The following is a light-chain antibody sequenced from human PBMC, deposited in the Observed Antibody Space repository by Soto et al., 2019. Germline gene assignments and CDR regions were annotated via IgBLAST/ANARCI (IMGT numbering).Light chain of an antibody. J-gene: IGLJ1*01. CDR2: END. CDR1: SSNIGNNY. CDR3: GTWDNTLTAFV. Sequence: QSVLTQPPSVSAAPGQKVTISCSGSSSNIGNNYVSWYQQLPGTAPKLLIFENDKRPSGIPDRFSGSKSGTSATPGITGLQTGDEADYYCGTWDNTLTAFVFGTGTKLTVL. V-gene: IGLV1-51*02.